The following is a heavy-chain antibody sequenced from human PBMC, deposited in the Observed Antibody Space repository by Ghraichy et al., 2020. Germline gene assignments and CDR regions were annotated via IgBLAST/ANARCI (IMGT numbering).Heavy chain of an antibody. CDR1: GFTFSSYA. J-gene: IGHJ4*02. CDR2: ISGSGGST. Sequence: GGSLRLSCAASGFTFSSYAMSWVRQAPGKGLEWVSAISGSGGSTYYADSVKGRFTISRDNSKNTLYLQMNSLRAEDTAVYYCAKGSRVYLMVITNDFDYWGQGTLVTVSS. CDR3: AKGSRVYLMVITNDFDY. D-gene: IGHD3-22*01. V-gene: IGHV3-23*01.